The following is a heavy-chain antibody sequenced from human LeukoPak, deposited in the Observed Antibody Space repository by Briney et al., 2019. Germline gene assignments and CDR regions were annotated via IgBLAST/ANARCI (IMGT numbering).Heavy chain of an antibody. J-gene: IGHJ4*02. D-gene: IGHD6-13*01. CDR2: ISGSGGST. Sequence: PGGSLRLSCAASGFTFSSYAMSWVRQAPGKGLEWVSAISGSGGSTYYADSVKGRFTISRDNSKNTLYFQMDSLRAEDTAVYYCPKGSAAARPYYFDYWGQGILVTVSS. V-gene: IGHV3-23*01. CDR1: GFTFSSYA. CDR3: PKGSAAARPYYFDY.